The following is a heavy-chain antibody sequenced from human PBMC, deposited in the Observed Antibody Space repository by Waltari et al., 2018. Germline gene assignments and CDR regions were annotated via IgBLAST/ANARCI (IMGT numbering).Heavy chain of an antibody. V-gene: IGHV4-31*03. D-gene: IGHD6-13*01. CDR3: ARDLAAGTNYYYYMDV. J-gene: IGHJ6*03. CDR1: GGSISSGGYY. Sequence: QVQLQESGPGLVKPSQTLSLTCTVPGGSISSGGYYWSWIRQHPGKGLEWIGYIDYSGNTYYNPSLKSRVTISVDTSKNQFSLKLSSVTAADTAVYYCARDLAAGTNYYYYMDVWGKGTTVTVSS. CDR2: IDYSGNT.